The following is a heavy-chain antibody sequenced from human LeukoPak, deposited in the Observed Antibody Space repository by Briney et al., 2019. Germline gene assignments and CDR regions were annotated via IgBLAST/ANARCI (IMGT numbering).Heavy chain of an antibody. J-gene: IGHJ6*03. Sequence: SETLSLTCTVSGGSISSYYWSWIRQPPGKGLEWVGYIYYSGSTNYNPSLKSRVTISVDTSKNQFSLKLSSVTAADTAVYYCARVGYDILTGCYMDVWGKGTTVTVSS. V-gene: IGHV4-59*08. CDR3: ARVGYDILTGCYMDV. CDR2: IYYSGST. CDR1: GGSISSYY. D-gene: IGHD3-9*01.